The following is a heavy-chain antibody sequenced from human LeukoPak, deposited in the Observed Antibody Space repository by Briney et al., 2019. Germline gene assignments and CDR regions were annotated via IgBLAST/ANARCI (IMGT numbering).Heavy chain of an antibody. CDR3: ARGDSVEGLGS. Sequence: SETLSLTCAVYGGSFSGYYWSWIRQPPGKGLEWIGEINHRGRTKYNPSLKSRVTISVDTSKNQFSLKLSSVTAADTAVYYCARGDSVEGLGSGGRGPRVTVS. D-gene: IGHD4-23*01. CDR1: GGSFSGYY. V-gene: IGHV4-34*01. J-gene: IGHJ4*02. CDR2: INHRGRT.